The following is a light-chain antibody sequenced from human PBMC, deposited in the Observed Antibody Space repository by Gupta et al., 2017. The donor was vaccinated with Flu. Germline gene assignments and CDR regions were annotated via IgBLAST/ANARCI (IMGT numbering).Light chain of an antibody. Sequence: QPVLTQPPSASGTPGQRVTISCSGSSSNIGINYVYWYQQLPGTAPKLLIYKNNQRPSGVPDRFSGSKSGTSASLAISGLRAEDEADYYCAAWDDSRSGRVFGGGTKLTVL. CDR1: SSNIGINY. CDR2: KNN. CDR3: AAWDDSRSGRV. V-gene: IGLV1-47*01. J-gene: IGLJ2*01.